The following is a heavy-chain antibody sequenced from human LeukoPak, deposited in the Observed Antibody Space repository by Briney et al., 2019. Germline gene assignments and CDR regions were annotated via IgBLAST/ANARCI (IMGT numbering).Heavy chain of an antibody. CDR3: AKDFVAATGLLES. Sequence: GGSLRLSCEGSGFTFSSHAMTWVRQAPGKGLEWVAGISNNGGDTFYAESVKGRFTISRDNSKNTVYLQLNSVRGDGTGVYYCAKDFVAATGLLESWGQGTLVTVSS. V-gene: IGHV3-23*01. CDR2: ISNNGGDT. J-gene: IGHJ4*02. D-gene: IGHD6-13*01. CDR1: GFTFSSHA.